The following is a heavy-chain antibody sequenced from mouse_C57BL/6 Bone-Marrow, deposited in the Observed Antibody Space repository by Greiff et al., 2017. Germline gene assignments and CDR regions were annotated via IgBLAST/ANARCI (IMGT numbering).Heavy chain of an antibody. J-gene: IGHJ3*01. V-gene: IGHV1-54*01. D-gene: IGHD1-1*01. CDR2: INPGSGGT. CDR3: ASPYYYGSSSWFAY. Sequence: QVQLQQPGAELVRPGTSVKVSCKASGYAFTNYLIEWVKQRPGQGLEWIGVINPGSGGTNYNEKFKGKATLTADKSSSTAYMQLSSLTSEDSAVYFCASPYYYGSSSWFAYWGQGTLVTVSA. CDR1: GYAFTNYL.